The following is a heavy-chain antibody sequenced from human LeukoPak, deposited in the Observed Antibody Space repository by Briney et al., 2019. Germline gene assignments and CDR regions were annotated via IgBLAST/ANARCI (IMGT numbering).Heavy chain of an antibody. V-gene: IGHV4-34*01. D-gene: IGHD3-10*01. CDR2: INHSGST. Sequence: SETLSLTCAVYGGSFSGYYWSWIRQPPGKGLEWIGEINHSGSTNYNPSLKSRVPISVDTSKNQFSLKLSSVTAADTAVYYCARSDYYGSGSYGAEGYNWFDPWGQGTLVTVSS. CDR3: ARSDYYGSGSYGAEGYNWFDP. CDR1: GGSFSGYY. J-gene: IGHJ5*02.